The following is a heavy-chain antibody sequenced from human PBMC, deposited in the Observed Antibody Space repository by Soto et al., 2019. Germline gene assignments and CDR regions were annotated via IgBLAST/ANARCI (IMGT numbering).Heavy chain of an antibody. V-gene: IGHV1-18*01. CDR1: GYTFTSYG. CDR3: ARDAPPEDY. CDR2: ISAYKGNT. J-gene: IGHJ4*02. Sequence: QVQLMQSGGGVKKPGASVRVSCKTSGYTFTSYGISWVRQAPGQELEWTGWISAYKGNTNYAQKLQGRVTMTTDTYTSTAYMELRSLRSDDTAVYYCARDAPPEDYWGQGTLVTVSS.